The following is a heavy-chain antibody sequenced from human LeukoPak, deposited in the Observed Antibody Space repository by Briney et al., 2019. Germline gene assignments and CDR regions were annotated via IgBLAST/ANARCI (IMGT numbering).Heavy chain of an antibody. CDR2: TYYRSRWYS. V-gene: IGHV6-1*01. J-gene: IGHJ3*02. D-gene: IGHD1-26*01. CDR1: GDTVSTSSAV. Sequence: SQTLSLTCVISGDTVSTSSAVWNWIRQSPSRGLEWLGRTYYRSRWYSEYAVSVKGRIDISPDTSKNQISLQLNSVTPDDTAVYYCATRLSGTHYTFDIWGQGTVVTVSS. CDR3: ATRLSGTHYTFDI.